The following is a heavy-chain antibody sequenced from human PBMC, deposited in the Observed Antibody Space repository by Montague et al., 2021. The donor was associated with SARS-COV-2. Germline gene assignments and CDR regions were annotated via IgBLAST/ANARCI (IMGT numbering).Heavy chain of an antibody. CDR2: ISYSGST. J-gene: IGHJ5*02. V-gene: IGHV4-39*02. CDR1: AGSISTNSYY. CDR3: ARLWDFYGSGSYKNSRFDP. D-gene: IGHD3-10*01. Sequence: SETLSLTCTVSAGSISTNSYYWAWIRQPPGKGLEWLGSISYSGSTYFNPSLESRLTMSVDTSKNHFSLKLSSVTAADTAVYYCARLWDFYGSGSYKNSRFDPWGQGTRVTVSS.